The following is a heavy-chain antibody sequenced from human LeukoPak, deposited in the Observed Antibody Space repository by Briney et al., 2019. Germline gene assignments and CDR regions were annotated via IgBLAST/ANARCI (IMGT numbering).Heavy chain of an antibody. Sequence: TSETLSLTCTVSGGSISGTSYYWGWIRQPPGKGLEWIGSIYYSGSTYYNPSLKSRVTISVDTSKNQFSLKLSSVTAADTAVYYCARDPGMRGPQLGPHDAFDIWGQGTMVTVSS. J-gene: IGHJ3*02. CDR1: GGSISGTSYY. V-gene: IGHV4-39*07. D-gene: IGHD6-13*01. CDR2: IYYSGST. CDR3: ARDPGMRGPQLGPHDAFDI.